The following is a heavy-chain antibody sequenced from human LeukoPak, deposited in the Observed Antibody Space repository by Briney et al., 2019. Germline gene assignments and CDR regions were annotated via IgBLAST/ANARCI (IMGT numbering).Heavy chain of an antibody. Sequence: GGSLRLSCAASGFTFSSYAMSWVRQAPGKGLVWVSRINSDGSSTSYADSVKGRFTISRDNAKNTLYLQMNSLRAEDTAVYYCARDLTMVRGVLNYYGMDVWGQGTTVTVSS. J-gene: IGHJ6*02. CDR1: GFTFSSYA. D-gene: IGHD3-10*01. V-gene: IGHV3-74*01. CDR3: ARDLTMVRGVLNYYGMDV. CDR2: INSDGSST.